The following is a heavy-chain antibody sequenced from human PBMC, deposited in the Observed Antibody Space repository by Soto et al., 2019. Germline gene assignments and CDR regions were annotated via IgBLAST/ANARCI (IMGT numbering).Heavy chain of an antibody. V-gene: IGHV4-59*01. CDR3: ARDPVGVTHFDY. CDR1: GGSISSYY. J-gene: IGHJ4*02. Sequence: SETLSLTCTVSGGSISSYYWSWIRQPPGKGLEWIGYIYYMGRTNYNSSLKSRVTISIDTSKNQFSLKLSSVTAADTAIYFCARDPVGVTHFDYWGQGAPVTVSS. D-gene: IGHD1-26*01. CDR2: IYYMGRT.